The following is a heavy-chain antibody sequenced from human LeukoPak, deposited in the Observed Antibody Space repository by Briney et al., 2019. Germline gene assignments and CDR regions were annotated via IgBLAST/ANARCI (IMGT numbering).Heavy chain of an antibody. CDR1: GGSISSSSDY. V-gene: IGHV4-39*01. CDR3: ARQGAGGRAFDI. CDR2: IYYSGST. Sequence: PSETLSLTCTVSGGSISSSSDYWGWIRQPPGKGLEWIGSIYYSGSTYYKPSLKSRVTISVDTSKNQFSLKLSSVTAADTALYYCARQGAGGRAFDIWGRGTMVTVSS. J-gene: IGHJ3*02. D-gene: IGHD1-26*01.